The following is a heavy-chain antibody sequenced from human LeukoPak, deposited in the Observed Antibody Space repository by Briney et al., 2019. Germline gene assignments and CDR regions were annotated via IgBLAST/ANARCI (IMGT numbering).Heavy chain of an antibody. CDR2: ISPYNGNT. CDR3: ARDAALTAPEIEATMIRAGYYYYGMDV. D-gene: IGHD5-12*01. J-gene: IGHJ6*02. Sequence: ASVKVSCKASGYTFTSYGISWVRQAPGQGLEWMGWISPYNGNTNYAQKLQGRVTMTTDTSTSTAYMELRSLRSDDTAVYYCARDAALTAPEIEATMIRAGYYYYGMDVWGQGTTVTVSS. V-gene: IGHV1-18*01. CDR1: GYTFTSYG.